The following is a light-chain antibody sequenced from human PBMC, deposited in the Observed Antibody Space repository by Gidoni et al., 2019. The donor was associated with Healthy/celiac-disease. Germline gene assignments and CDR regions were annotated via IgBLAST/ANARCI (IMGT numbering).Light chain of an antibody. V-gene: IGLV3-1*01. CDR1: KLGDKY. Sequence: SYELTQPPSVSVSPGQTASITCSGDKLGDKYACWYQQQPGQSPVLVIYQDSKRPSGIPERFSGSNSGNTATLTISGTQAMDEADYYCQAWDSSTYGVFGGGTKLTVL. CDR2: QDS. CDR3: QAWDSSTYGV. J-gene: IGLJ2*01.